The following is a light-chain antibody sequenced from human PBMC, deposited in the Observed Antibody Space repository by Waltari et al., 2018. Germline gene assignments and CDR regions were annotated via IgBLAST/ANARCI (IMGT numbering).Light chain of an antibody. CDR3: VLYMGGGIL. V-gene: IGLV8-61*01. CDR2: STN. J-gene: IGLJ3*02. Sequence: TVVPQEPSFSVSPGGTVTLTCVLRSCPAYTTDYPSWYQQTPGQAPRPLIYSTNTRSSGVPDRISGSILGNKAALTITGAQADDESDYYCVLYMGGGILFGGGTKLTVL. CDR1: SCPAYTTDY.